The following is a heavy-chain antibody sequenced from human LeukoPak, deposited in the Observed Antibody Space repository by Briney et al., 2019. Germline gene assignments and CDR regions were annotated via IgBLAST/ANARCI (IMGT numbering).Heavy chain of an antibody. Sequence: GGSLRLSGAASGFTFSSYAMHWVRQAPGKGLEWVAVISYDGSNKYYADSVKGRFTISRDNSKNTLYLQMNSLRAEDTAVYYCARVPGYDSSGYYLDYWGQGTLVTVSS. J-gene: IGHJ4*02. V-gene: IGHV3-30-3*01. CDR2: ISYDGSNK. CDR3: ARVPGYDSSGYYLDY. D-gene: IGHD3-22*01. CDR1: GFTFSSYA.